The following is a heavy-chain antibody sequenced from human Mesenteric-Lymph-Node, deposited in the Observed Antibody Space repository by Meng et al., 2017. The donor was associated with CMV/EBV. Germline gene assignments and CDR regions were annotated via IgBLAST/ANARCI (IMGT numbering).Heavy chain of an antibody. J-gene: IGHJ4*02. Sequence: GSFRGYYWTWLRQPPGKGLEWIGEINHSGSTNYNPSLKSRVTISVDTSKNQFSLKLSSVTAADTAVYYCARAGRMVRGVIRLRPFDYWGQGTLVTVSS. CDR3: ARAGRMVRGVIRLRPFDY. CDR1: GSFRGYY. D-gene: IGHD3-10*01. CDR2: INHSGST. V-gene: IGHV4-34*01.